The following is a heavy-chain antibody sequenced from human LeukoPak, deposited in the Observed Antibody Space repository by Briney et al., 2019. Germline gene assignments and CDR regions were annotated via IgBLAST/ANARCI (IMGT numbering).Heavy chain of an antibody. CDR1: GYTFTSYG. CDR3: ARDQLGYCSGGSCSRWLDP. D-gene: IGHD2-15*01. Sequence: GASVNVSCKASGYTFTSYGVSWVRQAPGQGLEWMGWISAYNGNTNYAQKLQGRVTMTTDTSTSTAYMELRSLRSDDTAVYYCARDQLGYCSGGSCSRWLDPWGQGALVTVSS. V-gene: IGHV1-18*01. J-gene: IGHJ5*02. CDR2: ISAYNGNT.